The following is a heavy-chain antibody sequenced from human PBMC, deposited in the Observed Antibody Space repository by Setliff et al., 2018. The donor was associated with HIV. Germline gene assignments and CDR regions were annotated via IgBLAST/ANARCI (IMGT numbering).Heavy chain of an antibody. J-gene: IGHJ4*02. CDR2: INHSGST. Sequence: SETLSLTCAVYGGSFSGYYWSWIRQSPGKGLEWIGEINHSGSTNYNPSLKSRATISVDKSKKQFSLKVTSVTAADTAVYYCARDPRPSNYRLLWYFDFWGQGTLVTVSS. CDR1: GGSFSGYY. D-gene: IGHD2-2*01. CDR3: ARDPRPSNYRLLWYFDF. V-gene: IGHV4-34*01.